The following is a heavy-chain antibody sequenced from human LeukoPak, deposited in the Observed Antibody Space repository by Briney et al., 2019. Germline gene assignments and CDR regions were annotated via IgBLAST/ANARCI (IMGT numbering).Heavy chain of an antibody. D-gene: IGHD5-24*01. Sequence: PGGSLRLSCAASGFTFDDYAMHWVRQAPGKGLEWVSGISWNSGSIGYADSVKGRFTISRDNAKNSLYLQMNSLRAEDTALYYCAKAVEMATSTGHDAFDIWGQGTMVTVSS. CDR3: AKAVEMATSTGHDAFDI. V-gene: IGHV3-9*01. CDR2: ISWNSGSI. CDR1: GFTFDDYA. J-gene: IGHJ3*02.